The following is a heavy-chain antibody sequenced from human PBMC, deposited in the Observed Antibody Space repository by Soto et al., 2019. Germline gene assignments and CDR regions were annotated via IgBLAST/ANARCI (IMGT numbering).Heavy chain of an antibody. J-gene: IGHJ5*02. CDR1: GFTFSSYA. Sequence: GGSLRLSCAASGFTFSSYAMSWVRQAPGKGLEWVSAISGSGGSTYYADSVKGRFTISRDNSKNTLYLQMNSLRAEDTAVYYCAKARDDHSSGWYGVAWFDPWGQGTLVTVSS. CDR2: ISGSGGST. V-gene: IGHV3-23*01. CDR3: AKARDDHSSGWYGVAWFDP. D-gene: IGHD6-19*01.